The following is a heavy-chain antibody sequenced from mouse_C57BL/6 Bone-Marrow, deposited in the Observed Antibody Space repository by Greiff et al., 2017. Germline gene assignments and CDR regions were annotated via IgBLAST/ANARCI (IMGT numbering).Heavy chain of an antibody. J-gene: IGHJ3*01. CDR1: GFTFSSYG. CDR2: ISSGGSYT. CDR3: ARQRLRRESWFAY. V-gene: IGHV5-6*01. D-gene: IGHD2-4*01. Sequence: EVKLMESGGDLVKPGGSLKLSCAASGFTFSSYGMSWVRQTPDKRLEWVATISSGGSYTYYPDSVKGRFTISRDNAKNTLYLQMSSLKSEDTAMYYCARQRLRRESWFAYWGQGTLVTVSA.